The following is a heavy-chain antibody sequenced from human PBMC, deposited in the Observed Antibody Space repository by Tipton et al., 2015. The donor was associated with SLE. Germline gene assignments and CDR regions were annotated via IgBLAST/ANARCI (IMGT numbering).Heavy chain of an antibody. CDR3: ARGGGSYYDY. J-gene: IGHJ4*02. CDR1: GGSFSSHY. Sequence: TLSLTCTVSGGSFSSHYWSWIRQPPGKGLEWIGRIYTSASTIYNPSLKSRVTLSSDTPKNQFSLRVRSVTAADTAVYYCARGGGSYYDYWGQGTLVTVSS. D-gene: IGHD1-26*01. CDR2: IYTSAST. V-gene: IGHV4-4*07.